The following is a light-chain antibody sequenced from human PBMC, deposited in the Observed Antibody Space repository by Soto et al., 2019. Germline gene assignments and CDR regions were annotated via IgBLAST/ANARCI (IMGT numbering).Light chain of an antibody. V-gene: IGLV2-8*01. Sequence: QSVLTQPPSASGSPGQSVAISCTGTSSDVGAYNYVAWYQQHPGKVPKLMIYEVSKRPSGVPDRFSGSKSGNTASLTVSGLQADDEADYYCSSYAGSDVFVFGTGTKVTGL. CDR2: EVS. CDR3: SSYAGSDVFV. J-gene: IGLJ1*01. CDR1: SSDVGAYNY.